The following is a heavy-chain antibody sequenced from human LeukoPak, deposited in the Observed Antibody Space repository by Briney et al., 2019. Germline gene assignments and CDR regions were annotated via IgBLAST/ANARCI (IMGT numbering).Heavy chain of an antibody. CDR1: GASISSYY. J-gene: IGHJ4*02. CDR2: LYNSGSP. V-gene: IGHV4-59*01. CDR3: ARGWGYFDY. D-gene: IGHD3-16*01. Sequence: SETLSLTCTVSGASISSYYWTWIRQPPGKGREWIGHLYNSGSPNYNPSLKSRVTISLDTSKNKFSLKLSSVTAADTAVYHCARGWGYFDYWGQGTLVTVSS.